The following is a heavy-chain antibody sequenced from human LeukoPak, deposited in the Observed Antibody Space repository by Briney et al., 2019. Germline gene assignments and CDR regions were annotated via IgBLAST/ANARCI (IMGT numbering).Heavy chain of an antibody. Sequence: SETLSLTCAVYGGSFSGYYWSWIRQPPGKGLEWIGEINHSGSTNYNPSLKSRVTISVDTSKNQFSLKLSSVTAADTAAYYCTRDRELGFWGQGTLVTVSS. CDR3: TRDRELGF. V-gene: IGHV4-34*01. J-gene: IGHJ4*02. CDR2: INHSGST. D-gene: IGHD1-26*01. CDR1: GGSFSGYY.